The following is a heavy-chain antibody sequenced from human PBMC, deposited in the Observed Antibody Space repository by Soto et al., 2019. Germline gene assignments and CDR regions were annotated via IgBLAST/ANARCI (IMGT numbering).Heavy chain of an antibody. J-gene: IGHJ4*02. CDR2: IIPIFGTA. Sequence: ASVKVSCKASGGTFSSYAISWVRQAPGQGLEWMGGIIPIFGTANYAQKFQGRVTITADESTSTAYMELSSLRSEDTAVYYCARAVPGALTISAKDFNCWGKVHRVTVGS. V-gene: IGHV1-69*13. CDR3: ARAVPGALTISAKDFNC. CDR1: GGTFSSYA. D-gene: IGHD3-3*01.